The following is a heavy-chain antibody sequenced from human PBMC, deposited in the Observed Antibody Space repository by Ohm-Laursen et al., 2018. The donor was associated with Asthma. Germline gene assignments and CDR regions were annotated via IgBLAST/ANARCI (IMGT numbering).Heavy chain of an antibody. CDR2: IKSKTDGGTT. J-gene: IGHJ6*02. CDR3: TTDGVSSSLVHGYYYYGMDV. D-gene: IGHD6-13*01. Sequence: SLRLSCAASGYTFSRYSIHWVRQIPGKGLEWVGRIKSKTDGGTTDYAAPVKGRFTISRDDSKNTLYLQMNSLKTEDTAVYYCTTDGVSSSLVHGYYYYGMDVWGQGTTVTVSS. V-gene: IGHV3-15*01. CDR1: GYTFSRYS.